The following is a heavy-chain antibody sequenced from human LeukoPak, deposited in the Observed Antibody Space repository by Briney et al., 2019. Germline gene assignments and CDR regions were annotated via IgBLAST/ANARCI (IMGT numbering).Heavy chain of an antibody. CDR2: INHSGST. V-gene: IGHV4-34*01. CDR3: ARRKYYYKFDP. D-gene: IGHD3-10*01. CDR1: GGSFSGYY. Sequence: PSETLSLTCAVYGGSFSGYYWSWIRQPPGKGLEWIGEINHSGSTNYNPSLKSRVTISVGTSKNQFSLKLSSVTAADTAVYYCARRKYYYKFDPWGQGTLVTVSS. J-gene: IGHJ5*02.